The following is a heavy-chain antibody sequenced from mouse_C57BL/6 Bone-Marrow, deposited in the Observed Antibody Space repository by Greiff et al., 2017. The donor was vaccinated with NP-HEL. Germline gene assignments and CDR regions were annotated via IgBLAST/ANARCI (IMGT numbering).Heavy chain of an antibody. CDR3: TTDGSSYWYFDV. V-gene: IGHV14-4*01. CDR2: IDPENGDT. CDR1: GFNIKDDY. J-gene: IGHJ1*03. D-gene: IGHD1-1*01. Sequence: VQLQQSGAELVRPGASVKLSCTASGFNIKDDYMHWVKQRPEQGLEWIGWIDPENGDTEYASKFQGQATITAETSSNTAYLQLSSLTSEDTAVYYCTTDGSSYWYFDVWGTGTTVTVSS.